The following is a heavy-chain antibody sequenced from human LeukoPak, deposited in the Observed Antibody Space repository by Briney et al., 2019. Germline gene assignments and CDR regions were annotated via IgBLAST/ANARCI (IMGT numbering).Heavy chain of an antibody. CDR3: ARLKAVAGMNLPLDY. J-gene: IGHJ4*02. CDR1: GFTFSSYA. D-gene: IGHD6-19*01. Sequence: GGSLRLSCAASGFTFSSYAMHWVRQAPGKGLEWVAVISYDGSNKYYADSVKGRFTISRDNSKNTLYLQMNSLRAEDTAVYYCARLKAVAGMNLPLDYWGQGTLVTVSS. V-gene: IGHV3-30*04. CDR2: ISYDGSNK.